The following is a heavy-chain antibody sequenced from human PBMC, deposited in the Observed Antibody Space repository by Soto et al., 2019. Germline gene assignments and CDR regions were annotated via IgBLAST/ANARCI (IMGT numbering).Heavy chain of an antibody. J-gene: IGHJ6*02. Sequence: QVQLVESGGGVVQPGRPLRLSCAASGFTFSSYGMHWVRQAPGKGLEWVAVIWYDGSNKYYADSVKGRFTISRDNSKNTLYLQMNSLRAEDTAVYYCARGSGHLYYYYYGMDVWGQGTTVTVSS. V-gene: IGHV3-33*01. D-gene: IGHD6-19*01. CDR2: IWYDGSNK. CDR3: ARGSGHLYYYYYGMDV. CDR1: GFTFSSYG.